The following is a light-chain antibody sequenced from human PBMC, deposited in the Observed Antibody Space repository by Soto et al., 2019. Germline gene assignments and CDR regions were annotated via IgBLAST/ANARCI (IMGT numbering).Light chain of an antibody. CDR1: QGISSS. J-gene: IGKJ4*01. V-gene: IGKV1-12*01. CDR2: GAS. Sequence: DIQMTQSPSSVSASVGERITITCRASQGISSSLAWYQHKPGKAPKLLIYGASRLESGVPSRFSGSGSGTDFTLTISSLPPEDSATYFCQHANSFLALTVGGGTKVEIK. CDR3: QHANSFLALT.